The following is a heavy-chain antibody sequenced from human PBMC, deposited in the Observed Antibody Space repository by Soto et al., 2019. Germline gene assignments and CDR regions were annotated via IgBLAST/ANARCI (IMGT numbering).Heavy chain of an antibody. V-gene: IGHV3-33*01. D-gene: IGHD3-22*01. Sequence: GGSLRLSCAASGFTFSSYGMHWVRQAPGKGLEWVAVIWYDGSNKYYADSVKGRFTISRDNSKNTLYLQMNSLRAEDTAVYYCASWSSGYYWDDWGRRSLVTVSS. J-gene: IGHJ4*02. CDR1: GFTFSSYG. CDR3: ASWSSGYYWDD. CDR2: IWYDGSNK.